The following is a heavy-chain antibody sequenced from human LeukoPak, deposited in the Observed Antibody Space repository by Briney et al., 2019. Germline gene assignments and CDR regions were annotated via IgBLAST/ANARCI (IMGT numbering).Heavy chain of an antibody. Sequence: AGGSLRLSCAASGFTFSSYSMNWVRQAPGKGLEWVSSISSSSSYIYYADSVKGRFTISRDNAKNSLYLQMNSLRTEDTAVYYCAKTQSSYYHHWGQGTLVTVSS. CDR2: ISSSSSYI. J-gene: IGHJ4*02. D-gene: IGHD1-26*01. CDR3: AKTQSSYYHH. V-gene: IGHV3-21*04. CDR1: GFTFSSYS.